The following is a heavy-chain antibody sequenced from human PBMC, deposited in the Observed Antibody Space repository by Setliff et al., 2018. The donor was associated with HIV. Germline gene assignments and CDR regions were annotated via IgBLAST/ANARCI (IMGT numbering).Heavy chain of an antibody. CDR1: GDSLRSTNSY. D-gene: IGHD5-18*01. J-gene: IGHJ2*01. CDR2: IYYTGSA. Sequence: PSETLSLTCTVSGDSLRSTNSYWGWIRQPPGKALEWIGTIYYTGSASYNPSLKSRVTMSVDTSKSQFSLGLTLVTAADTAIYYCARVQRGRGYSHGHWYFDLWGRGTLVTVSS. CDR3: ARVQRGRGYSHGHWYFDL. V-gene: IGHV4-39*07.